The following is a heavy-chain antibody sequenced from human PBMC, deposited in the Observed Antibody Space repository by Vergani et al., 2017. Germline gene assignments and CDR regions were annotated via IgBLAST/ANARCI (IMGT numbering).Heavy chain of an antibody. D-gene: IGHD5-24*01. CDR3: ARETRDTPSSLDY. Sequence: QVQLVESGGGVVQPWRSLRLSCTPSSCKFGDYGMHWVRQAPGRGLEWVSMTWYEGNNNYYADSVKGRFTISKDISKNTLYLQLNSLRGDDTAVYYWARETRDTPSSLDYWGEGTLVTVSS. J-gene: IGHJ4*02. CDR1: SCKFGDYG. V-gene: IGHV3-33*01. CDR2: TWYEGNNN.